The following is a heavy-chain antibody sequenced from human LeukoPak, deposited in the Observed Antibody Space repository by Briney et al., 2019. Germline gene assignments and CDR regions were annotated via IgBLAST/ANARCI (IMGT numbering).Heavy chain of an antibody. CDR1: GFTFTSSA. V-gene: IGHV1-58*01. D-gene: IGHD3-22*01. CDR3: ARDLSPQSESYYYDSSGYYPDY. CDR2: IVVGSGNT. J-gene: IGHJ4*02. Sequence: SVTVSCKASGFTFTSSAVQWVRQARGQRLEWIGWIVVGSGNTNYAQKFQERVTITRDMSTSTAYMELSSLRSEDTAVYYCARDLSPQSESYYYDSSGYYPDYWGQGTLVTVSS.